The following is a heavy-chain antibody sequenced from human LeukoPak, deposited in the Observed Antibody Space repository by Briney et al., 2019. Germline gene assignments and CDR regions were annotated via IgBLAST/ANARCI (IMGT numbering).Heavy chain of an antibody. CDR3: ARETKQQLVRWFDP. CDR1: GYSISSGYY. J-gene: IGHJ5*02. D-gene: IGHD6-13*01. V-gene: IGHV4-38-2*02. Sequence: PSETLSLTCTVSGYSISSGYYWGWIRQPPGKGLEWIGSIYHSGSTYYNPSLKSRVTISVDTSKNPFSLQTSSVTAVDTAVYYCARETKQQLVRWFDPWGQGTLVTVSS. CDR2: IYHSGST.